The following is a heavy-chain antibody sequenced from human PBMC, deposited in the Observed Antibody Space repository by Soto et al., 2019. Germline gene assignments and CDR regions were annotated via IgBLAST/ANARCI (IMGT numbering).Heavy chain of an antibody. CDR3: ARHWDSSGSGIDV. CDR2: IYPGDSDT. V-gene: IGHV5-51*01. Sequence: PGESRKVSCRGAGYSCTSYWIGRVRQMPGKGLEWMGIIYPGDSDTRYSPSFQGQVTISADKSISTAYLQWSSLKASDTAMCYCARHWDSSGSGIDVWGQGPTVTVSS. J-gene: IGHJ6*02. D-gene: IGHD3-22*01. CDR1: GYSCTSYW.